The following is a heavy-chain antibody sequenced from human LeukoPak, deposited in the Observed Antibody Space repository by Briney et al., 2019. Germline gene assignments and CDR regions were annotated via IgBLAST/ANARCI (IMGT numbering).Heavy chain of an antibody. V-gene: IGHV3-48*01. CDR1: GFTFSSYS. CDR3: ARDRDYYDSRGYNC. CDR2: ISSISSTI. J-gene: IGHJ4*02. Sequence: PGGSLRLSCAASGFTFSSYSMNWVRQAPGKGLEWVSYISSISSTIYYADSVKGRFTISRDNAKNSLYLQMNSLRTEDTAVYYCARDRDYYDSRGYNCWGQGTLVTVSS. D-gene: IGHD3-22*01.